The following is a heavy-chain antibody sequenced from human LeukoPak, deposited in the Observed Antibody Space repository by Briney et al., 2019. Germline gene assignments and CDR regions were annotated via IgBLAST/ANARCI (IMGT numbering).Heavy chain of an antibody. CDR1: GFTFSSYS. CDR3: ARERQWLGSDY. CDR2: ISSSSSYI. J-gene: IGHJ4*02. D-gene: IGHD6-19*01. Sequence: GGSLRLSCAASGFTFSSYSMNWVRQAPGKGLEWVSSISSSSSYIYYADSAKGRFTISRDNAKNSLYLQMNSLRAEDTAVYYCARERQWLGSDYWGQGTLVTVSS. V-gene: IGHV3-21*01.